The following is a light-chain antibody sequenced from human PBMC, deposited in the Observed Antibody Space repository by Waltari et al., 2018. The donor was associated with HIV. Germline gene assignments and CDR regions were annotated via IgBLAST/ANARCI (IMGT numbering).Light chain of an antibody. J-gene: IGLJ2*01. CDR1: STDSRFYQH. V-gene: IGLV2-14*03. Sequence: QSALTQPASVSGFPGQTINISCTGISTDSRFYQHVSWYQQHPGSVPRLIIYDIDSRPSGISDHFSGSRSGDSASLTISGLQSGDEAHYFCASNRLGSTLVFGGGTKLTIL. CDR2: DID. CDR3: ASNRLGSTLV.